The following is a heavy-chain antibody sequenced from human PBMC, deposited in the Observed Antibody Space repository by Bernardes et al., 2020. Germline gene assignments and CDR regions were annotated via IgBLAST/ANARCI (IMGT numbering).Heavy chain of an antibody. V-gene: IGHV1-18*01. CDR2: ISAYNGNT. CDR3: ARPLHSPYGDPWYFDY. Sequence: ASVKVSCKASGYTFTSYGISWVRQAPGQGLEWMGWISAYNGNTNYAQKLQGRVTMTTDTSTSTAYMELRSLRSDDTAVYYCARPLHSPYGDPWYFDYWGQGTLVTVSS. J-gene: IGHJ4*02. D-gene: IGHD4-17*01. CDR1: GYTFTSYG.